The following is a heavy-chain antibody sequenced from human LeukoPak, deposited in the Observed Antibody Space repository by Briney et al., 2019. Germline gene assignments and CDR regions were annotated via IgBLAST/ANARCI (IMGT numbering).Heavy chain of an antibody. V-gene: IGHV1-24*01. J-gene: IGHJ4*02. Sequence: GASVNVSCKLSGNTLRELPIQRGRRAGGKGLGGRAGFDPENAESVSAQKFQGRVTMTEDTSTNTAYMELTRQTSDDTALYYCATRGSDFWSGFDYWGQGTQVTVSS. CDR1: GNTLRELP. CDR3: ATRGSDFWSGFDY. D-gene: IGHD3-3*01. CDR2: FDPENAES.